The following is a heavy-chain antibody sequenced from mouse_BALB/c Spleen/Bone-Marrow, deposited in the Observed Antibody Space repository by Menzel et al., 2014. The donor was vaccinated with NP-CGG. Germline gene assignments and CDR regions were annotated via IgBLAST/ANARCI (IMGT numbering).Heavy chain of an antibody. Sequence: EVHLVESGGGLVQPGGSLKLSCATSGFTFSDXYXYWVXQTPXKRLEWVAYISXGGGSTYYPDTVKGRFTNSRDNAKNSLYLQMIRLKSEDTAVYYCARHNYDETWFAYWGQGTLVTVSA. J-gene: IGHJ3*01. D-gene: IGHD2-4*01. CDR1: GFTFSDXY. CDR2: ISXGGGST. V-gene: IGHV5-12*02. CDR3: ARHNYDETWFAY.